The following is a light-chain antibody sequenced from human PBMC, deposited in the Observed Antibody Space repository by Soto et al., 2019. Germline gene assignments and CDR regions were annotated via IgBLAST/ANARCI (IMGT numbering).Light chain of an antibody. J-gene: IGKJ5*01. V-gene: IGKV1-39*01. Sequence: DIQMTQSPSSLSASVGDRFTITCRASQSISSYLNWYQQKPGKAPKLLIYAASSLQSGVPSRFSGSGSGTDFTLTISSLQPEDFATYYCQQSYSTPRITFGQGTRLEI. CDR2: AAS. CDR3: QQSYSTPRIT. CDR1: QSISSY.